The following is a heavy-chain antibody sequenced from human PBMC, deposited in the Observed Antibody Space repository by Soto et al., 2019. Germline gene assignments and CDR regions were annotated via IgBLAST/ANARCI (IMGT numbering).Heavy chain of an antibody. V-gene: IGHV3-15*07. J-gene: IGHJ4*02. Sequence: GGSMRLSCAASGFTFSNAWRNWVRQAPGKGLEWVGRIKSKTDGGTTDYAAPVKGRFTISRDDSKNTLYLQMNSLKTEDTAVYYCTTEAFSIAAPSPRRLYYFDYWGQGTLVTVSS. CDR3: TTEAFSIAAPSPRRLYYFDY. D-gene: IGHD6-6*01. CDR1: GFTFSNAW. CDR2: IKSKTDGGTT.